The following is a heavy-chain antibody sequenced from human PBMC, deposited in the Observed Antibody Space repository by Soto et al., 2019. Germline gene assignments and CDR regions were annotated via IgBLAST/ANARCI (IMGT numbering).Heavy chain of an antibody. Sequence: QVQLQESGPGLVKPSQTLSLTCNVSGDSISRGGYFWTWIRQHPGKGLEWIGYIYDSGSAFYNPSLKSRVTMSVDTSKNQFSLNLRSVTAADTAVFYCARGILRPNHYMDVWGKGTAVAVSS. CDR1: GDSISRGGYF. CDR3: ARGILRPNHYMDV. D-gene: IGHD1-26*01. J-gene: IGHJ6*03. V-gene: IGHV4-31*03. CDR2: IYDSGSA.